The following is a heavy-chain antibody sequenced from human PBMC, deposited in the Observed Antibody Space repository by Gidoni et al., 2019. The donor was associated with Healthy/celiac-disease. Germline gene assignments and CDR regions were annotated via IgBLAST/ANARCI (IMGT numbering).Heavy chain of an antibody. CDR3: ARDRYDSSGYYYGGFDY. D-gene: IGHD3-22*01. CDR2: ISSSSSYI. J-gene: IGHJ4*02. V-gene: IGHV3-21*01. Sequence: EVQLVESGGGLVKPGGSLRLSCAASGFTFRSYSMNWVRQAPGKGLEWVSSISSSSSYINYAGPVKGRFTISRDNAKNSLYLQMNSLRAEDTAVYYCARDRYDSSGYYYGGFDYWGQGTLVTVSS. CDR1: GFTFRSYS.